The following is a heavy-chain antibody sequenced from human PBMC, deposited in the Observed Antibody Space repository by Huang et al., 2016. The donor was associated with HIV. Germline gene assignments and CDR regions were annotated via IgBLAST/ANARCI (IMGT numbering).Heavy chain of an antibody. CDR2: NIPIFGTA. CDR1: GGTFSSNG. Sequence: QVQLVQSGAEVKKPGSSVKVSCKASGGTFSSNGISRVRQAPGQGLEWMGGNIPIFGTANYAQKFQGRVTITADESTSTAYMELSSLRSEDTGVYYCARDSRDGYNYGAFDIWGQGTMVTVSS. J-gene: IGHJ3*02. V-gene: IGHV1-69*13. CDR3: ARDSRDGYNYGAFDI. D-gene: IGHD5-12*01.